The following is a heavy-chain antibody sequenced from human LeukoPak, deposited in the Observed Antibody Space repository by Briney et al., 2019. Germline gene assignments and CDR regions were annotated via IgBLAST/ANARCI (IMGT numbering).Heavy chain of an antibody. CDR1: GFTFSSYA. J-gene: IGHJ4*02. D-gene: IGHD4-17*01. Sequence: GGSLRLSCAASGFTFSSYAMSWVRQAPGKGLEWVSAISGSGGSTCYADSVKGRFTISRDNSKNTLYLQMNSLRAEDTAVYYCANHPQTYYGYFDYWGQGTLVTVSS. CDR2: ISGSGGST. V-gene: IGHV3-23*01. CDR3: ANHPQTYYGYFDY.